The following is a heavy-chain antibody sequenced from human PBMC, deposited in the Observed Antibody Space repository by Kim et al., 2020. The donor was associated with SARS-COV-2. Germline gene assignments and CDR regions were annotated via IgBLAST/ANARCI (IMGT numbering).Heavy chain of an antibody. CDR3: ATDRITMVRGVISRGFDY. Sequence: ASVKVSCKASGYTFTGYYMHWVRQAPGQGLEWMGWINPNSGGTNYAQKFQGWVTMTRDTSISTAYMELSRLRSDDTAVYYCATDRITMVRGVISRGFDYCSQGTLVTVSS. D-gene: IGHD3-10*01. CDR1: GYTFTGYY. J-gene: IGHJ4*02. CDR2: INPNSGGT. V-gene: IGHV1-2*04.